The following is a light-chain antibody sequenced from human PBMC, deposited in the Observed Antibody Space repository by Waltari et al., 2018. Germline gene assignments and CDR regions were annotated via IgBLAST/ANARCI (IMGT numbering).Light chain of an antibody. CDR3: SSYRSGGPYV. J-gene: IGLJ1*01. CDR1: RCVVGGSTY. Sequence: QSALTQPSSVPGSPGQPIATPCPGPRCVVGGSTYLSCHQQHPGKAPKLSIYEVSKRPSGVSVRFSGSKSGTTAPLTISGLQAEDEADYYCSSYRSGGPYVFGGGTKVTVL. V-gene: IGLV2-14*01. CDR2: EVS.